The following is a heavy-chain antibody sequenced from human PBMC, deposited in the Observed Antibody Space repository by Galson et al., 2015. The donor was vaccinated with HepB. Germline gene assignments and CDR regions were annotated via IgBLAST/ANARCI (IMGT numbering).Heavy chain of an antibody. CDR1: GGSISSSSYY. V-gene: IGHV4-39*01. D-gene: IGHD5-18*01. Sequence: TLSLTCTVSGGSISSSSYYWGWIRQPPGKGLEWIGSIYYSGSTYYNPSLKSRVTISVDTSKNQFSLKLSSVTAADTAVYYCARHGAGIQLWSAFDYWGQGTLVTVSS. CDR2: IYYSGST. J-gene: IGHJ4*02. CDR3: ARHGAGIQLWSAFDY.